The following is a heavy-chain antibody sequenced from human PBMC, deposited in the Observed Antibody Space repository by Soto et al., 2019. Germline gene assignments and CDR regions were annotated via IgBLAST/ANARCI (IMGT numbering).Heavy chain of an antibody. D-gene: IGHD3-22*01. CDR3: AREDSIIITAVSHX. V-gene: IGHV3-21*01. CDR2: IRKSDYT. CDR1: GFAFNNCG. J-gene: IGHJ4*02. Sequence: EGSLRLSFTVSGFAFNNCGINWVRQAPGKGLEWVSSIRKSDYTYYSDSVKGRFAISRDNAKRSVSLQMNTLRVEETAVYYCAREDSIIITAVSHXWGQVTLFTVSX.